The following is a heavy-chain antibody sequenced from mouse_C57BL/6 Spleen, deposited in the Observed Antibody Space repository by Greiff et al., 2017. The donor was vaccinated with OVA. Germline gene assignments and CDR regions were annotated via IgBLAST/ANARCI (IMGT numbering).Heavy chain of an antibody. CDR1: GYTFTSYW. J-gene: IGHJ4*01. D-gene: IGHD1-1*01. CDR2: IDPSDSYT. CDR3: AREGRYYGSSSDYAMDY. V-gene: IGHV1-59*01. Sequence: QVQLQQPGAELVRPGTSVKLSCKASGYTFTSYWMHWVKQRPGQGLEWIGVIDPSDSYTNYNQKFKGKATLTVDTSSSTAYMQLSSLTSEDSAVYYCAREGRYYGSSSDYAMDYWGRGTSVTVSS.